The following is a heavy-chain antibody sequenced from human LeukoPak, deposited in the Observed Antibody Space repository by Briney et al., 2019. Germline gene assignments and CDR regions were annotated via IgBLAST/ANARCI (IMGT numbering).Heavy chain of an antibody. V-gene: IGHV3-20*04. CDR1: GFTFHDHG. CDR2: LNWNGDHT. CDR3: AREEGPYFDC. J-gene: IGHJ4*02. Sequence: GGSLRLSCAASGFTFHDHGMSWVRQPPGKGLEWVSALNWNGDHTVYADSVKGLFTISRDNAKKSLYLQMNSLTAEDTAFYYCAREEGPYFDCWGQGTLVTVSS.